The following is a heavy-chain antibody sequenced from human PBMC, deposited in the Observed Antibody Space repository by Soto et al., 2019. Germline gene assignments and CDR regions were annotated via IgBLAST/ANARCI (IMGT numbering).Heavy chain of an antibody. J-gene: IGHJ6*02. D-gene: IGHD3-22*01. V-gene: IGHV3-30-3*01. Sequence: QVQLVESGGGVVKPGRSLRLSCAASGFPCSSYAMHWVRQAPGKGLEWVAVISYDGGNKYYADSVKARFNISRDNAKNTLYLRMNSLRAEDTAVYYCARGEYYYDSSGYYYGMDVWGQGTTVTVSS. CDR1: GFPCSSYA. CDR3: ARGEYYYDSSGYYYGMDV. CDR2: ISYDGGNK.